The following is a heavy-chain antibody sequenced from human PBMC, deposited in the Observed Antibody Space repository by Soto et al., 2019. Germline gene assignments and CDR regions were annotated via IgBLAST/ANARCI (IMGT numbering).Heavy chain of an antibody. J-gene: IGHJ4*02. CDR3: AREGRGAGASDY. CDR1: GFIFSTYS. D-gene: IGHD1-26*01. CDR2: ISSSSSHI. V-gene: IGHV3-21*02. Sequence: EVQLVESGGGVIKPGGSLRLSCAASGFIFSTYSMNWVRQASGKGLEWVSSISSSSSHIDYAVSVRGRFTISRDNAKNSVYLQMNSPRAEDTAVYYCAREGRGAGASDYWGQGTLVSVSS.